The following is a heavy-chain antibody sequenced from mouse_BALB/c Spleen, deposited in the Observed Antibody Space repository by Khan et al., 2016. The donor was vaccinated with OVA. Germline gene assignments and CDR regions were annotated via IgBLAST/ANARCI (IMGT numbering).Heavy chain of an antibody. D-gene: IGHD1-1*01. CDR3: ARIKKIVAPYCDY. V-gene: IGHV1S81*02. J-gene: IGHJ2*01. Sequence: QVQLQQSGAELVKAGASVKMSCKASGYTFTSYWMHWVKQRLGQGLEWFAETNPTNGRTYYNEKFKSKATLTVDKSSSTAYMQLSGPTFEDSAVYYCARIKKIVAPYCDYWGQGTTLTVSS. CDR1: GYTFTSYW. CDR2: TNPTNGRT.